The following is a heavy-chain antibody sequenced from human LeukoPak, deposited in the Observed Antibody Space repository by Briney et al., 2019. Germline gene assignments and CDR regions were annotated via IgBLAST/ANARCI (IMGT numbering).Heavy chain of an antibody. Sequence: ASVKVSCKASGYTFTGYYMHWVRQAPGQGLEWMGWINPNSGGTNYAQKFQGRVTMTRDTSISTAYMELSRLRSDDTAVYYCASGENSSGYYYIPDYWGQGTLVTVSS. V-gene: IGHV1-2*02. CDR1: GYTFTGYY. D-gene: IGHD3-22*01. CDR2: INPNSGGT. J-gene: IGHJ4*02. CDR3: ASGENSSGYYYIPDY.